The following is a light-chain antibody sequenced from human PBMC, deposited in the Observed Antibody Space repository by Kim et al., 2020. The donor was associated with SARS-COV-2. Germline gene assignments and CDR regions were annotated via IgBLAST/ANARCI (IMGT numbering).Light chain of an antibody. V-gene: IGLV2-14*03. J-gene: IGLJ2*01. CDR2: DVS. Sequence: GPSITISCTGTSGDVGGYNYVSWYQQHPGNAPKLMIYDVSNRPSGVSNRFSGSKSGNTASLTISGLQAEDEADYYCSSYTSSTTVVFGGGTQLTVL. CDR3: SSYTSSTTVV. CDR1: SGDVGGYNY.